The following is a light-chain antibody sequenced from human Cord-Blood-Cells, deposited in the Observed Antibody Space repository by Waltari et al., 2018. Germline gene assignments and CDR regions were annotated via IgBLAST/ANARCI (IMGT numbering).Light chain of an antibody. J-gene: IGLJ2*01. Sequence: SYVLTQPHSVSVAPGKTARITCGGNNMGSKSVHWYQQKPGQAPVMVIYYDSDRPSGIPERFSGSNSGNTATLTISRVEAGDEADYYCQVWDSSSDHVVFGGGTKLTVL. CDR1: NMGSKS. CDR3: QVWDSSSDHVV. CDR2: YDS. V-gene: IGLV3-21*04.